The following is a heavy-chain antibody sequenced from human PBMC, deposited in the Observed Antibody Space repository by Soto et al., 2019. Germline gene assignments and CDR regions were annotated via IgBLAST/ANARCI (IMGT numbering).Heavy chain of an antibody. CDR3: AKDPSYDSSGLLDY. V-gene: IGHV3-23*01. D-gene: IGHD3-22*01. CDR1: GFTFSSYA. J-gene: IGHJ4*02. Sequence: GGSLRLSCAASGFTFSSYAMSWVRQAPGKGLEWVSAISGSGGSTYYADSVKGRFTISRDNSKNTLYLQMNSLRAEDTAVYYCAKDPSYDSSGLLDYWGQGTLVTVSS. CDR2: ISGSGGST.